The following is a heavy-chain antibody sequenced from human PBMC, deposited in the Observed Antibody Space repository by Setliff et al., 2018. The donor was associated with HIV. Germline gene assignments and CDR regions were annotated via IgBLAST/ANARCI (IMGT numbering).Heavy chain of an antibody. CDR1: GYSFTTYA. CDR3: AKSRVGFSVPYDAFDI. Sequence: ASVKVSCKASGYSFTTYAIHWVRQAPGQRLEWMGWLHAGDGDSGPSQEFRGRVIFTRDTSASTAYMELTSLRSDDTAVYYCAKSRVGFSVPYDAFDIWGQGTMVTVSS. CDR2: LHAGDGDS. V-gene: IGHV1-3*01. J-gene: IGHJ3*02. D-gene: IGHD1-26*01.